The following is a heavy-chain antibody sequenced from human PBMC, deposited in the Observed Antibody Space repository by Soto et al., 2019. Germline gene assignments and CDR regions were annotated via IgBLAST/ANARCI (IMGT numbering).Heavy chain of an antibody. CDR1: GFTFSSYA. J-gene: IGHJ6*02. CDR2: ISYDGSNK. Sequence: ESVGGVVQPGRSLRLSCAASGFTFSSYAMHWVRQAPGKGLEWVAVISYDGSNKYYADSVKGRFTISRDNSKNTLYLQMNSLRAEDTAVYYCAREDNYYYGMDVWGQGTTVTVSS. V-gene: IGHV3-30-3*01. CDR3: AREDNYYYGMDV.